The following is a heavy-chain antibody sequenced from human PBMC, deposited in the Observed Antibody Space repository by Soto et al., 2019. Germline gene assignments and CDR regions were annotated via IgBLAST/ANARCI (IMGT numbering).Heavy chain of an antibody. V-gene: IGHV1-46*01. CDR1: GYTFTSYY. CDR3: ARLDRYFDWLPTNYGMDV. D-gene: IGHD3-9*01. J-gene: IGHJ6*02. Sequence: ASVKVSCKASGYTFTSYYMHWVRQAPGQGLEWMGIINPSGGSTSYAQKFQGRVTMTRDTSTSTVYMELSSLRSEDTAVYYCARLDRYFDWLPTNYGMDVWGQGTTVTVSS. CDR2: INPSGGST.